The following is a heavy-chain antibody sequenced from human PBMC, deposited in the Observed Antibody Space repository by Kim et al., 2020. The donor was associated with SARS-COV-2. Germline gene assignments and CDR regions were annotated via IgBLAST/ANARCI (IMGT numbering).Heavy chain of an antibody. J-gene: IGHJ6*02. D-gene: IGHD3-22*01. CDR2: INPNSGGT. CDR3: ATNYYDSSGLDYYYYGMDV. CDR1: GYTFTGYY. Sequence: ASVKVSCKASGYTFTGYYMHWVRQAPGQGLEWMGWINPNSGGTNYAQKFQGRVTMTRDTSISTAYMELSRLRSDDTAVYYCATNYYDSSGLDYYYYGMDVWGQGTTVTVSS. V-gene: IGHV1-2*02.